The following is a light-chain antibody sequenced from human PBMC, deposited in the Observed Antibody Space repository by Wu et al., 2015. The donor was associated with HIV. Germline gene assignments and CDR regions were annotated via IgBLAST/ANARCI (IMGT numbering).Light chain of an antibody. CDR2: EAS. CDR3: QQRSNWLLT. Sequence: EIVMTQSPATLSSSPGERVTLSCRASQSLDTYLAWYQQKPGQAPRLLIYEASSRATGIPDRFTASGSGTDFTLTISNLEPEDFAAYYCQQRSNWLLTFGGGTRVEIK. V-gene: IGKV3-11*01. CDR1: QSLDTY. J-gene: IGKJ4*01.